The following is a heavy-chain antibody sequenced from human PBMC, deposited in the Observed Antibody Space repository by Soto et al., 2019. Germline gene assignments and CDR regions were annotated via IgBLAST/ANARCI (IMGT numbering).Heavy chain of an antibody. CDR1: GYTFTNYA. D-gene: IGHD2-15*01. Sequence: QVHLVQSGAEVKEPGASVKVSCQASGYTFTNYAISWVRQAPGHGLEWMGWISPSTGDTDQAQRFQDRVTMTLDTSTNTANMVLRSLGTDDTAVYYCARCYCSIGSCYACWHLDLWGPGTLVTVSS. CDR2: ISPSTGDT. J-gene: IGHJ2*01. V-gene: IGHV1-18*01. CDR3: ARCYCSIGSCYACWHLDL.